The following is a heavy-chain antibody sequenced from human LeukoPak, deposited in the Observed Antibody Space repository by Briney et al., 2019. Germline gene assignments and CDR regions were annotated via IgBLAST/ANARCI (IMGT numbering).Heavy chain of an antibody. CDR3: ARVGCSGGSCYRSRGAFDI. CDR2: IYYSGST. V-gene: IGHV4-39*07. CDR1: GGSISSYY. D-gene: IGHD2-15*01. J-gene: IGHJ3*02. Sequence: SETLSLTCTVSGGSISSYYWGWIRQPPGKGLEWIGSIYYSGSTYYNPSLKSRVTISVDTSKNQFSVKLSSVTAADTAVYYCARVGCSGGSCYRSRGAFDIWGQGTMVTVSS.